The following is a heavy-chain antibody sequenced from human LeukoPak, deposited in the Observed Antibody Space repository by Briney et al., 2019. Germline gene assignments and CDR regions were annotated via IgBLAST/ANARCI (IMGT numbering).Heavy chain of an antibody. D-gene: IGHD3-22*01. J-gene: IGHJ6*03. CDR3: ARVGGYYDSSGYYYYDYYYYYMDV. CDR2: IYHSGST. V-gene: IGHV4-38-2*02. CDR1: GYSISSGYY. Sequence: SETLSLTCTVSGYSISSGYYWGWIRQPPGKGLEWIGSIYHSGSTYYNPSLESRVTISVDTSKNQFSLKLSSVTAADTAVYYCARVGGYYDSSGYYYYDYYYYYMDVWGKGTTVTVSS.